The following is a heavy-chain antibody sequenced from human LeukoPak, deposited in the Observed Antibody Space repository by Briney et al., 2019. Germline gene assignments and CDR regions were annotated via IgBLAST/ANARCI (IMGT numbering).Heavy chain of an antibody. J-gene: IGHJ4*02. V-gene: IGHV1-18*01. D-gene: IGHD5/OR15-5a*01. CDR1: GYTLTSYG. CDR2: ITTFNGNT. Sequence: ASVKVSCKASGYTLTSYGISWVRQAPGQGLEWMGWITTFNGNTNYAQKLQGRITMTTDTSTSTAYMELRSLRSDATAVYYCARAPFGGYSYIGSSIDYWGQGTLVTVSS. CDR3: ARAPFGGYSYIGSSIDY.